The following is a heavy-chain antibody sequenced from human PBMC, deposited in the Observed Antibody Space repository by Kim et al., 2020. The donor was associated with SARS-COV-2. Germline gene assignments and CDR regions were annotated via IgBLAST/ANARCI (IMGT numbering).Heavy chain of an antibody. D-gene: IGHD4-17*01. Sequence: ASVKVSCKASGYTFTSYDINWVRQVTGQGLEWRGWMNTKSGNKGYAQKFQGRVTMTRDTSISTAFMELSRLGSEDTAVYYCAIVPTVNDVFDIWGQGTMVIVSS. CDR1: GYTFTSYD. CDR2: MNTKSGNK. CDR3: AIVPTVNDVFDI. V-gene: IGHV1-8*01. J-gene: IGHJ3*02.